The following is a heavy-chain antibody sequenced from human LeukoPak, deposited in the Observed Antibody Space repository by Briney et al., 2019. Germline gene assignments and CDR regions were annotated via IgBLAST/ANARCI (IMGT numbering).Heavy chain of an antibody. CDR1: GGSISNYC. Sequence: PSETLSLTCTVSGGSISNYCWSWIRQPPGKGLEWIGYIYYSGSTNYNPSLKSRVTISVDTSKNHLSLELSSVTAADMAVYYCARHYGGNSAGAFDIWGQGTMVTVSS. J-gene: IGHJ3*02. CDR3: ARHYGGNSAGAFDI. CDR2: IYYSGST. D-gene: IGHD4-23*01. V-gene: IGHV4-59*01.